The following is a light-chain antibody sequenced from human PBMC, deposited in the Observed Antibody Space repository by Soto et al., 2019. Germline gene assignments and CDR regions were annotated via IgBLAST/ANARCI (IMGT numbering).Light chain of an antibody. Sequence: QSVLTQPASVSGSPGQSITISCTGTSSDVGGYNYVSWYQQHPGKAPKLMIYEVSTRHSGGSNRFSGSKSGNKASLTISGLQAEDEADYYCSSYTSRSTLVFGTGTKLTVL. CDR1: SSDVGGYNY. V-gene: IGLV2-14*01. CDR3: SSYTSRSTLV. J-gene: IGLJ1*01. CDR2: EVS.